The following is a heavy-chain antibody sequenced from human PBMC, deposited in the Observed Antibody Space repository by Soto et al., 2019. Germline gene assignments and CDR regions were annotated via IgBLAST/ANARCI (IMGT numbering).Heavy chain of an antibody. CDR1: GFTFSSYA. D-gene: IGHD2-2*01. CDR3: AKVAFCSSTSCYHFDI. CDR2: ISGSGGST. V-gene: IGHV3-23*01. Sequence: GGSLRLSCAASGFTFSSYAMSWVRQAPGKGLEWVSAISGSGGSTYYADSVKGRFTISRDNSKNTLYLQMNSLRAEDTAVYYCAKVAFCSSTSCYHFDIWGQGTMVTVSS. J-gene: IGHJ3*02.